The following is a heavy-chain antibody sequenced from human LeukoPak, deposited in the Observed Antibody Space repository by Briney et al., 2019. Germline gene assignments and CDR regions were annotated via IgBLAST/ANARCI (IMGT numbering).Heavy chain of an antibody. CDR1: GFTFSSYG. CDR2: VSYDGSK. J-gene: IGHJ4*02. CDR3: AKDLNRGLPDY. Sequence: GGSLRLSCAASGFTFSSYGMHWVRQAPGKGLEWVAVVSYDGSKYYADSVKGRFTISRDNSKDTLYLQMSSLRAEDTAVYYCAKDLNRGLPDYWGQGALVTVSS. V-gene: IGHV3-30*18. D-gene: IGHD2-21*01.